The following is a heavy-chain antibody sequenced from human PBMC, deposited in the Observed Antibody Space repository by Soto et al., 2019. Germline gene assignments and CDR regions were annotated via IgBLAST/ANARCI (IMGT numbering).Heavy chain of an antibody. CDR1: GFTFSDSY. CDR3: ARDRGGYGPPDV. Sequence: QVQLVESGGGLVKPGGSLRLSCAASGFTFSDSYMSWIRQAPGKGLQWVAYISGSSGYTGYADSVKGRFTISRDNAKNSLYLQMNSLRAEDTAVYYCARDRGGYGPPDVWXXGTTVTVSS. CDR2: ISGSSGYT. J-gene: IGHJ6*02. D-gene: IGHD3-10*01. V-gene: IGHV3-11*06.